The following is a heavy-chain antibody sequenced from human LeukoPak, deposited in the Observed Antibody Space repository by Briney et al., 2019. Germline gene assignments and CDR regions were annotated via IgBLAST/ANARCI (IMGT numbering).Heavy chain of an antibody. Sequence: PSETLSLTCAVYGGSFSDYCWNWIRQPPGKGLEWIGEINHSGTTNYNPSLKSRVTISVDTSKNQFSLRLSSVTAADTAVYYCARGLRLPSRSTPAVPHVWGKGTTVTVSA. D-gene: IGHD2/OR15-2a*01. CDR1: GGSFSDYC. V-gene: IGHV4-34*01. J-gene: IGHJ6*04. CDR2: INHSGTT. CDR3: ARGLRLPSRSTPAVPHV.